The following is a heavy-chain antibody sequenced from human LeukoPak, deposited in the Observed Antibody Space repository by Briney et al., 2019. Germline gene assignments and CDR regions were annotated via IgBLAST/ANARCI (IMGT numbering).Heavy chain of an antibody. CDR3: AFKGAAGLY. J-gene: IGHJ4*02. D-gene: IGHD4/OR15-4a*01. CDR2: LSGSGDST. Sequence: GGSLRLSCAASRFTFSRYAMNWVRQAPGKGLEWVSALSGSGDSTYYADSVKGRFTISRDNSKNTLYLQMSSLRAEDTAVYYCAFKGAAGLYWGQGTLVTVSS. CDR1: RFTFSRYA. V-gene: IGHV3-23*01.